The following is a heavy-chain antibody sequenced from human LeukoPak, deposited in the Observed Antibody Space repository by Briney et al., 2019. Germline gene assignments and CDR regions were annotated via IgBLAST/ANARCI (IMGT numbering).Heavy chain of an antibody. D-gene: IGHD6-19*01. V-gene: IGHV4-59*08. CDR1: GDSISSYY. CDR3: ASTVAGTVFDP. Sequence: SETLSLTCTVPGDSISSYYWSWIRQPPGKGLEWIGYTYYSGSTNYNPSLKGRVTLSVDTSKNQFSLKLSSVTAADTAVYYCASTVAGTVFDPWGQGTLVTVFS. J-gene: IGHJ5*02. CDR2: TYYSGST.